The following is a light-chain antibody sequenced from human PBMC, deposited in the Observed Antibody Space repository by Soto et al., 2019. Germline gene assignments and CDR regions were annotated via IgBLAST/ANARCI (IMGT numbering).Light chain of an antibody. Sequence: DIVMTXXXXXLAVSLGERATINCKSSQSVLYNSNNQNYLAWYQQRPGQPPKLLIYWASTRESGVPDRFSGSGYGTDFTLTISSLQAEDVAVYYCQQYYTPPETFGQGTKVEIK. CDR3: QQYYTPPET. V-gene: IGKV4-1*01. J-gene: IGKJ1*01. CDR1: QSVLYNSNNQNY. CDR2: WAS.